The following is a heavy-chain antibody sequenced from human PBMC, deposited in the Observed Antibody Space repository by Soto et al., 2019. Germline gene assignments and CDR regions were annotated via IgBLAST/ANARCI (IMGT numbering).Heavy chain of an antibody. CDR3: AKDIVRLADYIWGSYRPALFDY. V-gene: IGHV3-23*01. Sequence: EVQLLESGGGLVQPGGSLRLSCAASGFTFSSYAMSWVRQAPGKGLEWVSAISGSGGSTYYADSVKGRFTISRDNSKNTLYLQMNSLRAEDTAVYYCAKDIVRLADYIWGSYRPALFDYWGQGTLVTVSS. CDR1: GFTFSSYA. J-gene: IGHJ4*02. CDR2: ISGSGGST. D-gene: IGHD3-16*02.